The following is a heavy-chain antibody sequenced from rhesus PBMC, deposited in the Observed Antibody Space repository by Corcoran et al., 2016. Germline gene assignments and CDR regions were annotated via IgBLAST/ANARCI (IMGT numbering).Heavy chain of an antibody. Sequence: QVQLQESGPGLVKPSETLSLTCTVSGASISSNWWSWIRQPPGKGLEWIGEINGNSGSTNNNPSLKSRVTISKDASKNQFSLKLSSVTAADTAVYYCAREEGGGGDYWGQGVLVTVSS. CDR2: INGNSGST. D-gene: IGHD3-34*01. V-gene: IGHV4-80*01. CDR3: AREEGGGGDY. CDR1: GASISSNW. J-gene: IGHJ4*01.